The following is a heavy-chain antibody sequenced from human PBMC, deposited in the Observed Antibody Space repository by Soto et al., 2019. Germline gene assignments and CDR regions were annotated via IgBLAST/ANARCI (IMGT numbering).Heavy chain of an antibody. CDR3: AKGGQGSYALRHCIDS. D-gene: IGHD3-16*01. CDR2: TSGSGSST. Sequence: PGGSLRLSCAASGFTFSSTAMSWVRQAPGKGLEWVSATSGSGSSTTYADSVKGRFTMSRDNSKNTLYLQMNSLRAEDTALYYCAKGGQGSYALRHCIDSWGQGNQVTVSS. CDR1: GFTFSSTA. J-gene: IGHJ4*02. V-gene: IGHV3-23*01.